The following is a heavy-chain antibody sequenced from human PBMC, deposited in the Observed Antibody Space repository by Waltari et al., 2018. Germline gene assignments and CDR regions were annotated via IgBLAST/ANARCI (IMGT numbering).Heavy chain of an antibody. V-gene: IGHV4-4*07. CDR2: LYSSGTT. CDR3: ARAGREFSFDH. Sequence: QVHLQESGPGVVRPSETLSLTCTVSGESISGYYWSWIRQSAEKGLEWIGRLYSSGTTTDNPSLKIRVTMSVDTSKNQFSLNVTSVTAADTAVYYCARAGREFSFDHWGQGILVTVSS. J-gene: IGHJ4*02. CDR1: GESISGYY.